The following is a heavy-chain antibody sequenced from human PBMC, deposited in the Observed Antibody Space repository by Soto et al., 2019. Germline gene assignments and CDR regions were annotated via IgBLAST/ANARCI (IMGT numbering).Heavy chain of an antibody. Sequence: SETLSLTCNVSGGSISTYYWRWIRQPPGKGLEWIGYIYYSGSTNYNPSLKSRVTISVDTSKNQFSLKLSSVTAADTAVYYCARGGRAAYYYYMGVWGTGTTVTVSS. V-gene: IGHV4-59*01. CDR1: GGSISTYY. CDR3: ARGGRAAYYYYMGV. CDR2: IYYSGST. J-gene: IGHJ6*03.